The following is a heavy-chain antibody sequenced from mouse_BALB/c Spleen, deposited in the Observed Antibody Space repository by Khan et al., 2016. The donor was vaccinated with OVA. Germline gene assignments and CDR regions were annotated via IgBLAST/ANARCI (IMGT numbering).Heavy chain of an antibody. CDR1: GFNIKDYY. J-gene: IGHJ3*01. Sequence: VQLKQSGAELVRPGALVKLSCKASGFNIKDYYMHWVKQRPEQGLEWIGWNDPENGETVYDPKFQGKANITAVTSSNTAYLQLSSLTSEDTAVYYCTRSGYSAWFAYWGQGTPVTVS. CDR3: TRSGYSAWFAY. CDR2: NDPENGET. V-gene: IGHV14-1*02.